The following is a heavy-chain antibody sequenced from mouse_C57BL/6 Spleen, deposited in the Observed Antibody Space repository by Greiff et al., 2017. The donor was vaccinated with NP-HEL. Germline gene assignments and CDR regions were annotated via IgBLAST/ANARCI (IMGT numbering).Heavy chain of an antibody. Sequence: EVQLQQSGPGMVKPSQSLSLTCTVTGYSITSGYDWHWIRHFPGNKLEWMGYISYSGSTNYNPSLKSRISITHDTSKNHFFLKLNSVTTEDTATYYCARERTNYYGSSGYFDVWGTGTTVTVSS. D-gene: IGHD1-1*01. CDR1: GYSITSGYD. V-gene: IGHV3-1*01. J-gene: IGHJ1*03. CDR3: ARERTNYYGSSGYFDV. CDR2: ISYSGST.